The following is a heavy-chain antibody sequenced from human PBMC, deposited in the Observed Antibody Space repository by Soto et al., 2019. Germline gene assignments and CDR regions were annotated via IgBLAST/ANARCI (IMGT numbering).Heavy chain of an antibody. J-gene: IGHJ6*02. Sequence: QVQLVESGGGVVQPGRSLRLSCAASGITFSSYGMHWVRQAPGKGLEWVAVISSDGSDKYYADSVKGRFTISRDNSKNTLYLQMNSLRADDTAVYYGAKDRGSGGGFYYYGMDVWGQGTTVTVSS. CDR3: AKDRGSGGGFYYYGMDV. V-gene: IGHV3-30*18. D-gene: IGHD2-15*01. CDR1: GITFSSYG. CDR2: ISSDGSDK.